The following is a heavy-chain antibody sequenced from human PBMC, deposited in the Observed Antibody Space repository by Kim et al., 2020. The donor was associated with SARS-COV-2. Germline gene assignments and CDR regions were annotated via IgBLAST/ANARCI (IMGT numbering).Heavy chain of an antibody. CDR3: ASGNWYYFDS. V-gene: IGHV4-4*07. Sequence: SETLSLTCSVSGDSVSSYYWNWIRQPAGKGLEWIGRIYIGGKTNYNPSLKRRIIMSADMSKNQFSLKLSSVTAADTAVYYCASGNWYYFDSWGQGTLVTVSS. J-gene: IGHJ4*02. CDR2: IYIGGKT. CDR1: GDSVSSYY. D-gene: IGHD1-1*01.